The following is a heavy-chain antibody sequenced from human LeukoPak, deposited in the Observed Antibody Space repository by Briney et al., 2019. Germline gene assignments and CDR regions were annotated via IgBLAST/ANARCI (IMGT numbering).Heavy chain of an antibody. Sequence: GGSLRLSCAPSGFTFSSYGMHWVRQAPGKGLEWVAVISYDGSNKYYADSVKGRFTISRDNSKNTLYLQMNSLRAEDTAVYYCAKEDCSGGSCYRFGYFQHWGQGTLVTVSS. D-gene: IGHD2-15*01. CDR2: ISYDGSNK. J-gene: IGHJ1*01. CDR1: GFTFSSYG. V-gene: IGHV3-30*18. CDR3: AKEDCSGGSCYRFGYFQH.